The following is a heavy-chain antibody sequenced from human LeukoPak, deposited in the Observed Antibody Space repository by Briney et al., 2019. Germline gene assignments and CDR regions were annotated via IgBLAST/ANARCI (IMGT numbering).Heavy chain of an antibody. CDR3: ARHHIADYYFDY. CDR2: IYYTGST. J-gene: IGHJ4*02. Sequence: PSETLSLTCTVSGGSVSSSNYYWAWFRQPPGKGLEWIGSIYYTGSTYYNAPLKSRVTISVDTSKNQFSLKLGSVTAADTAVYYCARHHIADYYFDYWGQGTLVTVSS. D-gene: IGHD5-12*01. CDR1: GGSVSSSNYY. V-gene: IGHV4-39*01.